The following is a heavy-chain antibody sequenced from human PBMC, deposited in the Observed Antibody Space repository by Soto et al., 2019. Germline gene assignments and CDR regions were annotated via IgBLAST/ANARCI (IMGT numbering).Heavy chain of an antibody. CDR2: TYYRSKWYN. D-gene: IGHD7-27*01. V-gene: IGHV6-1*01. CDR1: GDSVSSNSDA. J-gene: IGHJ3*02. Sequence: SQTLSLTCAISGDSVSSNSDAWSWIRQSPSRGLEWLGRTYYRSKWYNDYALSVKSRITINPDTSKSQFSLQLNSVTPEDTAVYYCARFLGRYDAFDIWGQGTVVTVSS. CDR3: ARFLGRYDAFDI.